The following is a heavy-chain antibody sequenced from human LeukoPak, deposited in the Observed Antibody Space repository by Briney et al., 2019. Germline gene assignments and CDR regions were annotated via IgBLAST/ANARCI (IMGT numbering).Heavy chain of an antibody. D-gene: IGHD4-17*01. CDR1: GGSFSDYY. CDR2: SNHSGRT. Sequence: SETLSLTCVVYGGSFSDYYWTWIRQPPGKGLEWIGESNHSGRTNYNPSLKSRVTVSLDTSRNQFSLKLSSVTAADTAVYYCARESVDYGDYRSGFDYWGQGTLVTVSS. V-gene: IGHV4-34*01. J-gene: IGHJ4*02. CDR3: ARESVDYGDYRSGFDY.